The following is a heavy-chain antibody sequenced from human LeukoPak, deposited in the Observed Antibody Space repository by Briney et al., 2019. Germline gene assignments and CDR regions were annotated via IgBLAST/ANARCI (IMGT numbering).Heavy chain of an antibody. D-gene: IGHD5-18*01. CDR1: GFTFSNFW. Sequence: GESLKISCKGSGFTFSNFWIGWVRQMPGKGLEWMGIVYPGDSDTRYNPSFQGQVTISADKSINTAYLRWNSLKASDTAIYYCARFTLWLSKNHFHGIDVWGQGTAVTVSS. J-gene: IGHJ6*02. CDR2: VYPGDSDT. CDR3: ARFTLWLSKNHFHGIDV. V-gene: IGHV5-51*01.